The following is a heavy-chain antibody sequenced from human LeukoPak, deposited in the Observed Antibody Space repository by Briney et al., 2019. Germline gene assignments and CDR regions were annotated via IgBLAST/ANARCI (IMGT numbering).Heavy chain of an antibody. CDR3: ASQSTSCYDPLAFIHLGCPNGMDV. J-gene: IGHJ6*02. Sequence: PGGSLRLSCAASGFTFSSYGMHWVRQAPGKGLEWVAVISYDGSNKYYADSVKGRFTISRDNSKNTLYLQMNSLRAEDTAVYYCASQSTSCYDPLAFIHLGCPNGMDVWGQGTTVTVSS. CDR1: GFTFSSYG. CDR2: ISYDGSNK. V-gene: IGHV3-30*03. D-gene: IGHD2-2*01.